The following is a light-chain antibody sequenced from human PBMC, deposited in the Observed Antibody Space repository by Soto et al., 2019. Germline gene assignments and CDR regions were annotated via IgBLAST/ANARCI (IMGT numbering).Light chain of an antibody. Sequence: EIVMTQSPATLSVSPGERATLSCRASQSVSSNLAWYQQKPGQAPRLLIYATSFRATGIPDRFRGSGSGTDFTLTISSLEPEDSAVYYCQDSSTSPWPFGQGTKVEIK. CDR1: QSVSSN. V-gene: IGKV3D-15*01. J-gene: IGKJ1*01. CDR3: QDSSTSPWP. CDR2: ATS.